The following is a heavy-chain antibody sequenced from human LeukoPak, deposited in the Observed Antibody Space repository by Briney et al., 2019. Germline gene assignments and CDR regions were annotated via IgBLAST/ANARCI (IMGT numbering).Heavy chain of an antibody. D-gene: IGHD2-15*01. CDR1: GFTVSGNY. CDR3: ATTAMSGYCSGGSCKGRAFDI. V-gene: IGHV3-23*01. CDR2: ISGSGGST. J-gene: IGHJ3*02. Sequence: GGSLRLSCAASGFTVSGNYMSWVRQAPGKGLEWVSAISGSGGSTYYADSVKGRFTISRDNSKNTLYLQMNSLRAEDTAVYYCATTAMSGYCSGGSCKGRAFDIWGQGTMVTVSS.